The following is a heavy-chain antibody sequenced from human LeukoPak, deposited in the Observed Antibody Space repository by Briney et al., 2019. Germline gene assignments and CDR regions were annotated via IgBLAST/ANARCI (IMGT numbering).Heavy chain of an antibody. D-gene: IGHD3-22*01. CDR2: IKSKTDGGTT. J-gene: IGHJ4*02. V-gene: IGHV3-15*01. Sequence: GGFLRLSCAASGFTFSNAWMSWVRQAPEKGLEWVGRIKSKTDGGTTDYAAPVKGRFTISRDDSEDTVYLQMNSLKTEDTAMYYCTTQGHYHDSSGYNFVDYWGQGTLATVSS. CDR3: TTQGHYHDSSGYNFVDY. CDR1: GFTFSNAW.